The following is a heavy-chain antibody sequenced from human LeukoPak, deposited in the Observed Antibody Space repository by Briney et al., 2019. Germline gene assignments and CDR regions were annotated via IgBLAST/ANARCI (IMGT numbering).Heavy chain of an antibody. CDR1: GGTFSSYA. D-gene: IGHD6-13*01. Sequence: SVKVSCKASGGTFSSYAISWVRQAPGQGLEWMGGIIPIFGTANYAQKFQGRVTITADDSTTTAYLDVSSLTADDTAVYYCARGSASNWPVDIWGQGTLVTVSS. CDR3: ARGSASNWPVDI. CDR2: IIPIFGTA. V-gene: IGHV1-69*13. J-gene: IGHJ4*02.